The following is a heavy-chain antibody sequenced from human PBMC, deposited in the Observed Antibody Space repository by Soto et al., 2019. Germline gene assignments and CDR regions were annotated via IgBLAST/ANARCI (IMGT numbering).Heavy chain of an antibody. CDR3: AREVRGFDY. J-gene: IGHJ4*02. V-gene: IGHV4-59*01. CDR1: GGSISSYY. CDR2: IYYSGST. Sequence: XATLSLTCTVSGGSISSYYWSWIRQPPGKGLEWIGYIYYSGSTNYNPSLKSRVTISVDTSKNQFSLKLSSVTAADTAVYYCAREVRGFDYWGQGTLVTVSS.